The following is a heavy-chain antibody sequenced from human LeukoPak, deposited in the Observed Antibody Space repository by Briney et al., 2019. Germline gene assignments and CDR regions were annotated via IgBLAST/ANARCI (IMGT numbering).Heavy chain of an antibody. CDR3: ARVGSSGWDSIDY. CDR2: MNPNSGNT. V-gene: IGHV1-8*01. CDR1: GYTFTSYD. J-gene: IGHJ4*02. D-gene: IGHD6-19*01. Sequence: ASVKVSCKASGYTFTSYDINWVRQATGQGLEWMGWMNPNSGNTGYAQKFQGRVTMTRDTSISTAYMELSRLRSDDTAVYYCARVGSSGWDSIDYWGQGTLVTVSS.